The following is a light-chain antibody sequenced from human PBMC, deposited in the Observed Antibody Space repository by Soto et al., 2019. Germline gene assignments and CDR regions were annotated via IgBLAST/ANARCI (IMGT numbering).Light chain of an antibody. CDR2: EVS. CDR1: SSDVGAYNY. V-gene: IGLV2-14*01. J-gene: IGLJ1*01. CDR3: SSYSSSSTLYV. Sequence: QSVLTQPASVSGSPGQSITISCTGTSSDVGAYNYVSWYQQHPGKGPKLIIYEVSNRPSGVSNRFSGSKSGITASLTISGLQAEDEADYSCSSYSSSSTLYVFGNGTKVTVL.